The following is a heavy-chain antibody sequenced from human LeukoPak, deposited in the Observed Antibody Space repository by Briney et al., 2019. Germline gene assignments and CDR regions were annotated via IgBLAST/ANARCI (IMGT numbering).Heavy chain of an antibody. Sequence: SETLSLTCAVSGYSISSGYYWGWVRQPPGKGLEWIGTIYHSESTYYNPSLESRVTISVDTSKNQFSLKLSSVTAADTAVYYCAREDYNGNWFDPWGQGTLVTVSS. J-gene: IGHJ5*02. CDR2: IYHSEST. CDR3: AREDYNGNWFDP. CDR1: GYSISSGYY. D-gene: IGHD4-11*01. V-gene: IGHV4-38-2*02.